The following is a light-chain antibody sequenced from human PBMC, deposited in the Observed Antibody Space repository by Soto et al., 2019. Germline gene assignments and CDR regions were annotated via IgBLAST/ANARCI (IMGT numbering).Light chain of an antibody. Sequence: ETVLTQSPGTLSLSPGERATLSCRASQSVSSYLAWYQQKPGQAPRLLIYGASSRATGIPDRFSGSGSGTDFTLTISRLEPEDFAVYYCQQYNSWPTFGQGTKVDIK. J-gene: IGKJ1*01. CDR1: QSVSSY. V-gene: IGKV3-20*01. CDR3: QQYNSWPT. CDR2: GAS.